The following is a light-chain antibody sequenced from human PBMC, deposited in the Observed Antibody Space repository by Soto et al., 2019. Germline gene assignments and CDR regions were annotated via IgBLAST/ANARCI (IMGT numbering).Light chain of an antibody. CDR3: CSYAGSWTWV. CDR2: EVS. CDR1: SSDVGSYNL. V-gene: IGLV2-23*02. Sequence: QSALTQPASVSGSPGQSITISCTGTSSDVGSYNLVSWYQQHPGKAPKLMIYEVSKRPSGVSNRFSGSKSGNTASLTISGLQGEEEGDYYCCSYAGSWTWVFGGGTKVTVL. J-gene: IGLJ3*02.